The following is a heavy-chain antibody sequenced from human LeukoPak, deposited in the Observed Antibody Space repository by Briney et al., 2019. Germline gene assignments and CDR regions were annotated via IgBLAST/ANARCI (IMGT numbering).Heavy chain of an antibody. CDR3: TTETPGSYFFDY. CDR1: EFTFSNAW. D-gene: IGHD1-26*01. V-gene: IGHV3-15*01. J-gene: IGHJ4*02. Sequence: GGSLRLSCAASEFTFSNAWMNWVRQAPGKGLEWVGRIKSKTDGGTTDYAAPVKGRFTISRDDSKNTLYLQMNSLKTEDTAVYYCTTETPGSYFFDYWGQGTLVTVSS. CDR2: IKSKTDGGTT.